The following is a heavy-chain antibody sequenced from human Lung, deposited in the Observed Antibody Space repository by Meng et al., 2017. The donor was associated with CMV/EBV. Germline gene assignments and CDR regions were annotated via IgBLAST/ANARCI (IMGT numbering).Heavy chain of an antibody. V-gene: IGHV1-69*10. D-gene: IGHD2/OR15-2a*01. CDR3: ARGRGNQPLFDF. CDR2: LIPVLNKA. J-gene: IGHJ4*02. Sequence: QLVQSGAEVKKPGSSVKGACKTSGGSFSTYTFSWVRQAPGQGLEWMGGLIPVLNKAKSAPRFQDRVTFTADETTTTAYMELSSLTFEDTAVYFCARGRGNQPLFDFWGQGTLVTVSS. CDR1: GGSFSTYT.